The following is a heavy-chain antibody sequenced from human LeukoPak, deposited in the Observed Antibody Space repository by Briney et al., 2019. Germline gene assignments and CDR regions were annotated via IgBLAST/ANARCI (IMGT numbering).Heavy chain of an antibody. CDR2: ISGTGGRT. V-gene: IGHV3-23*01. D-gene: IGHD6-19*01. J-gene: IGHJ5*02. Sequence: GGSLRLSCAASGFIFSSYAMSWVRQAPGKGLEWVSAISGTGGRTYYADSVKGRFTISRDNSKNTLYLQMNSLRAEDTAVYYCAKEPASSGRFDPWGQGTLVAVSS. CDR3: AKEPASSGRFDP. CDR1: GFIFSSYA.